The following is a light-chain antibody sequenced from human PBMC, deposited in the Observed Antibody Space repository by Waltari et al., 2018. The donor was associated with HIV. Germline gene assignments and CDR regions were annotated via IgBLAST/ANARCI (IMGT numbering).Light chain of an antibody. J-gene: IGLJ3*02. V-gene: IGLV1-47*01. CDR1: TSNFADNY. CDR2: RNS. Sequence: QSVLTQPPSASGTPGQRVTISCSGSTSNFADNYVYWYQQFPGAAPNLLIYRNSQRPSGVPDRFSGSKSGTSASLAISGLRSDDEANYYCATWDDSLSLWVFGGGTKLTVL. CDR3: ATWDDSLSLWV.